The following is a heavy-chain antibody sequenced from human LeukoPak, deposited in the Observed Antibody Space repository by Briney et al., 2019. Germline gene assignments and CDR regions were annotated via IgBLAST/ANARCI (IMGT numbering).Heavy chain of an antibody. CDR1: GFTFDDYA. Sequence: GGSLRLSCAASGFTFDDYAMHWVRQAPGKGLEWVSLISGDGGSTYYADSVKGRFTISRDNSKNSLYLQMNSLRTEDTALYYCAKDVLHCGSGKIDPWGQGTLVTVSS. J-gene: IGHJ5*02. V-gene: IGHV3-43*02. D-gene: IGHD3-10*01. CDR3: AKDVLHCGSGKIDP. CDR2: ISGDGGST.